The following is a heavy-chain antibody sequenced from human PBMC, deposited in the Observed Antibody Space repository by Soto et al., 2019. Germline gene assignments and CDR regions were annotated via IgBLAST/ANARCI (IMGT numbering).Heavy chain of an antibody. Sequence: QVQLVQSGAEVKKPGASVKVSCKASGYIFTNYDITWVRQATGQGLESLEWINLNSGNTSYVQKFQDRVTMTRNTSIKTSYMELNSLRSENTAVCSCAGGIKCGDYSMSFAHWRQATLGTVAA. CDR1: GYIFTNYD. V-gene: IGHV1-8*01. CDR3: AGGIKCGDYSMSFAH. J-gene: IGHJ4*02. CDR2: INLNSGNT. D-gene: IGHD4-17*01.